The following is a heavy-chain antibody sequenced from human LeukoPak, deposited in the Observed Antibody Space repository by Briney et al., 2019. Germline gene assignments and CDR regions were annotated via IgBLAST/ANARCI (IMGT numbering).Heavy chain of an antibody. V-gene: IGHV1-46*01. CDR2: INPSGGST. CDR1: GYTFTSYY. D-gene: IGHD3-22*01. J-gene: IGHJ4*02. CDR3: ARVVNEKINSGYYSDY. Sequence: ASVKVSCKASGYTFTSYYMHWVRQAPGQGLEWMGIINPSGGSTSYAQKFQGRVTMTRDTSTSTVYMELSSLRSEDTAVYYCARVVNEKINSGYYSDYWGQGTLVTVSS.